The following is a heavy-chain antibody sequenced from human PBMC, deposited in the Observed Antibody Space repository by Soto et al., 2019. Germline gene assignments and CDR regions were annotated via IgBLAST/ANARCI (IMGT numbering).Heavy chain of an antibody. V-gene: IGHV3-7*01. CDR3: ALTEVSWPHCPTSFDF. CDR1: GVSFGTFW. J-gene: IGHJ4*02. CDR2: IKQDGNET. D-gene: IGHD2-21*01. Sequence: GGALRLPCSPSGVSFGTFWMSWVRQAAGKALEWVTTIKQDGNETFFVESVKGRCAISRDNAENALYLQIDSVTSAYTAIYYFALTEVSWPHCPTSFDFWRRGTQVAVSS.